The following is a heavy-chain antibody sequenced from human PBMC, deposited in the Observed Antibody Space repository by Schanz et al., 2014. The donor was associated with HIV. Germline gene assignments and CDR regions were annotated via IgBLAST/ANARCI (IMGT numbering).Heavy chain of an antibody. Sequence: QVQLVESGGGVVQPGRSQRLSCAASGITLSGYGMHWVRQAPGKGLEWVAVIWYDGSNKDYADSVKGRFTISRDNSKNTLYLQMNSLRAEDTAVYYCARDWRPNYDFWSGSIGVIGMDVWGQGTTVTVSS. CDR3: ARDWRPNYDFWSGSIGVIGMDV. D-gene: IGHD3-3*01. CDR2: IWYDGSNK. CDR1: GITLSGYG. V-gene: IGHV3-33*01. J-gene: IGHJ6*02.